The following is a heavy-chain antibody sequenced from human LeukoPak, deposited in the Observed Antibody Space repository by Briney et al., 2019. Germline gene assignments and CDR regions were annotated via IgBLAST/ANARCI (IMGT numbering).Heavy chain of an antibody. CDR1: GYTFTSYG. D-gene: IGHD1-26*01. J-gene: IGHJ4*02. Sequence: ASVKVSCKASGYTFTSYGISWVRQAAGQGLEWMGIINPSGGSTSYAQKFQGRVTMTRDMSTSTVYMELSSLRSEDTAVYYCARGYSGSYYDYWGQGTLVTVSS. V-gene: IGHV1-46*01. CDR2: INPSGGST. CDR3: ARGYSGSYYDY.